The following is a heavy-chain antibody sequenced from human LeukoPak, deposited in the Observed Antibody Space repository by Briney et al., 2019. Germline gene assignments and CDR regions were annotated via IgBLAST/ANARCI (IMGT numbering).Heavy chain of an antibody. CDR2: ISYDGSNK. CDR1: GFTFSSYG. CDR3: AKSSSSEFDY. Sequence: GGSLRLSCAASGFTFSSYGMHWVRQAPGKGLEWVAVISYDGSNKYYADSVKGRFTISRDNSKNTLYLQMNSLRAEDTAVYYCAKSSSSEFDYWAREPWSPSPQ. J-gene: IGHJ4*02. V-gene: IGHV3-30*18. D-gene: IGHD6-13*01.